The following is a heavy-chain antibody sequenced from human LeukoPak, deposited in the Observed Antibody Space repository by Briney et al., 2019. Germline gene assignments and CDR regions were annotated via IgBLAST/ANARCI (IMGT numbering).Heavy chain of an antibody. J-gene: IGHJ4*02. CDR1: GGSISSYY. V-gene: IGHV4-4*07. CDR2: IYTSGST. D-gene: IGHD6-13*01. Sequence: SETLSPTCTVSGGSISSYYWSWIRQPAGKGLEWIGRIYTSGSTNYNPSLKSRVTMSVDTSKNQFSLKLSSVTAADTAVYYCARDQQQGIAAAGLDYWGQGTLVTVSS. CDR3: ARDQQQGIAAAGLDY.